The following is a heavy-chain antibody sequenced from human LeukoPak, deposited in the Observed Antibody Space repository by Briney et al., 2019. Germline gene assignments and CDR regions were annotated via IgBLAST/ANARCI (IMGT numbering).Heavy chain of an antibody. J-gene: IGHJ4*02. CDR3: ATTPPWQSCSSTSCYFAY. V-gene: IGHV1-46*01. D-gene: IGHD2-2*01. Sequence: ASVKVSCKASGYTFTSYYMHWVRQAPGQGLEWMGIINPSGGNTNYAQKFQGRVTMTRDTSTSTVYMELSSLRSEDTAVYYCATTPPWQSCSSTSCYFAYWGQGTLVTVSS. CDR1: GYTFTSYY. CDR2: INPSGGNT.